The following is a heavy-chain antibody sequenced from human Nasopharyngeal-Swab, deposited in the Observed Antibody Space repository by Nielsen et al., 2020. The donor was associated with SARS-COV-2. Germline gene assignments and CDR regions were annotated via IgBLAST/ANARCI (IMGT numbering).Heavy chain of an antibody. V-gene: IGHV4-34*01. CDR3: ARGRGGQQLVRTYYYYGLDV. CDR1: GGSFSGHY. Sequence: GSLRLSCGVYGGSFSGHYWSWIRQPPGKWLEWIGEINHSGTTNYKPSLKSRVTISVDTSKNQFSLKVRSVSAADTAIYFCARGRGGQQLVRTYYYYGLDVWGQGTTVTVSS. D-gene: IGHD1-1*01. J-gene: IGHJ6*02. CDR2: INHSGTT.